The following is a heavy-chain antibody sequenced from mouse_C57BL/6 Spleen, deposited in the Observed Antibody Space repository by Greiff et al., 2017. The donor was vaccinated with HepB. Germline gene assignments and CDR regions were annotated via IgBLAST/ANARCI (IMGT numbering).Heavy chain of an antibody. J-gene: IGHJ1*03. CDR2: IYPRDGST. V-gene: IGHV1-78*01. D-gene: IGHD1-1*01. CDR3: ANYGSSSYWYFDV. Sequence: VQLQQSDAELVKPGASVKISCKVSGYTFTDHTIHWMKQRPEQGLEWIGYIYPRDGSTKYNEKFKGKATLTADKSSSTAYMQLNSLTSEDSAVYSCANYGSSSYWYFDVWGTGTTVTVSS. CDR1: GYTFTDHT.